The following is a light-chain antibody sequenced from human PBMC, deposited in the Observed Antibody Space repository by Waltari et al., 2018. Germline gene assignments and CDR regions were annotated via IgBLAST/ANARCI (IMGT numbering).Light chain of an antibody. J-gene: IGLJ3*02. CDR1: SSDIGGYNY. Sequence: QSALTQPASVSGSPGQSITISCIGTSSDIGGYNYVSWYQQHPGKAPKVMIYDVTKRPSGVSNRFSGSKSGSTASLTISGLQAEDEADYYCSSYTGSNTWVFGGGTKLTVL. CDR2: DVT. CDR3: SSYTGSNTWV. V-gene: IGLV2-14*01.